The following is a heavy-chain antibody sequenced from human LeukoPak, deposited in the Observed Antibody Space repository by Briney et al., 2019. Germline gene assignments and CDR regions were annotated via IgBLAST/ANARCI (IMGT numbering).Heavy chain of an antibody. Sequence: PSETLSLTCTVSGGSISSGSYYWSWLRQPAGRGLEWIGRISSSGSTNYNPSLKSRVTISVDTSKNQFSLKLSSVTAADTAVYFCARGPYSYDSSGAFDIWGQGTMVTVSS. CDR2: ISSSGST. D-gene: IGHD3-22*01. CDR1: GGSISSGSYY. CDR3: ARGPYSYDSSGAFDI. J-gene: IGHJ3*02. V-gene: IGHV4-61*02.